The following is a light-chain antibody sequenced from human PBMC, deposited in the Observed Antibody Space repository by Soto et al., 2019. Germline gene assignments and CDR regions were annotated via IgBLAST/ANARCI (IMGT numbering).Light chain of an antibody. J-gene: IGLJ1*01. CDR2: EVS. CDR3: NSYTSTNFFV. Sequence: SALTQPASVSGSPGQSITISCTGTSSDVGGYYYVSWYQQHPGTAPKLLICEVSNRPSGISDRFSGSKSGNTAFLTISGLQAEDEADYYSNSYTSTNFFVFGTGTKVTVL. V-gene: IGLV2-14*01. CDR1: SSDVGGYYY.